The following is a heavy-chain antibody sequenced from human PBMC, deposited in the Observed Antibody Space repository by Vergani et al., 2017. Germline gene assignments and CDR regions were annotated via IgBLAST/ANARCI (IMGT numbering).Heavy chain of an antibody. V-gene: IGHV2-5*02. Sequence: QITLKESGPTLVKPTPTLTLTFTFSGFSLSTSGVGVGWIRQPPGKALEWLALIYWDDDKLYSPSLKSRLTITKDTSKTPVDLTMTNMDPVDTATYYCAHRKDWNYPYYFDYWGQGTLVTVSS. D-gene: IGHD1-7*01. CDR3: AHRKDWNYPYYFDY. CDR1: GFSLSTSGVG. CDR2: IYWDDDK. J-gene: IGHJ4*02.